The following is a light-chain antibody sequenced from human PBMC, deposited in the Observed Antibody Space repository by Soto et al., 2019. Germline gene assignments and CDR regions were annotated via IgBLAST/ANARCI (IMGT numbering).Light chain of an antibody. J-gene: IGKJ4*01. V-gene: IGKV3-20*01. CDR2: GAS. Sequence: EIVLTQSPGTLSLSPGERATLSCRASQSVSSSYLAWYQQKPGQAPWLLIYGASSRATGIPDRFSGSGSGTDFTLTISRLEPEDFAVYYCQQYGSSRKLTFGGGTKVEIK. CDR3: QQYGSSRKLT. CDR1: QSVSSSY.